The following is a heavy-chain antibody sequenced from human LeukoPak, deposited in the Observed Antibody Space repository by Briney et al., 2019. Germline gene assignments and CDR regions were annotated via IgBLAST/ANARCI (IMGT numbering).Heavy chain of an antibody. J-gene: IGHJ4*02. CDR1: GYSFTSYW. Sequence: GESLKISCKGSGYSFTSYWIAWVRQMPGKGWDGMGIIYPGDSDTRYSPSFQGQVTISADKSISTAYLQWSSLKASDTAKYYCARRDSGYDNFDYWGQGTLVTVSS. CDR3: ARRDSGYDNFDY. V-gene: IGHV5-51*01. CDR2: IYPGDSDT. D-gene: IGHD5-12*01.